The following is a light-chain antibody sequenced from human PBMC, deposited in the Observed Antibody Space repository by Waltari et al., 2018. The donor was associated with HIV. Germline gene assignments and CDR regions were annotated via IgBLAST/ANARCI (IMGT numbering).Light chain of an antibody. CDR2: RDN. CDR3: SAWDFSLNAYV. V-gene: IGLV10-54*04. Sequence: QAGLTQPPSVSKGLRQTATLTCSGNSHNVGNQGAAWLQQHQGRPPKLLTDRDNNRPSGISERFSASRSGNTASLTITGLQPEDEADYYCSAWDFSLNAYVFGTGTRVTVL. CDR1: SHNVGNQG. J-gene: IGLJ1*01.